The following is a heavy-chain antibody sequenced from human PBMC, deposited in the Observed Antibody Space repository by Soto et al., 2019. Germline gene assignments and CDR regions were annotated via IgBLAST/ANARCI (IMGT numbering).Heavy chain of an antibody. CDR1: GGTFDNFI. CDR2: IVPMLGTP. D-gene: IGHD1-26*01. CDR3: ARNGTYSSSLSQYSGMDV. Sequence: GASVKVSCKASGGTFDNFIMNWVRQTPGRGLEWMGGIVPMLGTPTYAEKFKGRVTISATGSTSTMYMEVTSLRSEDTAIYYCARNGTYSSSLSQYSGMDVWGQGXTVTVYS. V-gene: IGHV1-69*13. J-gene: IGHJ6*02.